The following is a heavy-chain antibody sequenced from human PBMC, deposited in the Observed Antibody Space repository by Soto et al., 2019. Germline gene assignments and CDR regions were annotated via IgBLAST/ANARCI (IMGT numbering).Heavy chain of an antibody. CDR2: ISGSGGST. Sequence: GGSLRLSCAASGFTFSSYAMSWVRQAPGKGLEWVSAISGSGGSTYYADSVKGRFTISRDNSKNTLYLQMNSLRAEDTAVYYCAKYPSKGYCTNGVCYGNLYYFDYWGQGTLVTVSS. D-gene: IGHD2-8*01. J-gene: IGHJ4*02. V-gene: IGHV3-23*01. CDR1: GFTFSSYA. CDR3: AKYPSKGYCTNGVCYGNLYYFDY.